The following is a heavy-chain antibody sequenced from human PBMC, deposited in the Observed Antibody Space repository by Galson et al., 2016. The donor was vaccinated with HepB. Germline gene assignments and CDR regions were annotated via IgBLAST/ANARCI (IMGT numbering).Heavy chain of an antibody. D-gene: IGHD3-10*01. CDR1: GFTFLTSA. CDR3: AADGGAWFGDVGEAYYYYSMDV. J-gene: IGHJ6*02. CDR2: IVVGSGNT. Sequence: SVKVSCKASGFTFLTSAVQWVRQARGQRLEWIGWIVVGSGNTDYAQNFQERVTITRDLSTSTAYMELSNLRSEDTAVYYCAADGGAWFGDVGEAYYYYSMDVWGQGTTVTVSS. V-gene: IGHV1-58*01.